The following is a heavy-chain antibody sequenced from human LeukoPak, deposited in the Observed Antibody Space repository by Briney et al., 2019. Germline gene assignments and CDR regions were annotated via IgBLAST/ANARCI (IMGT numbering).Heavy chain of an antibody. V-gene: IGHV3-48*03. CDR1: RFTFSSYE. D-gene: IGHD2-21*02. Sequence: GGSLRLSCAASRFTFSSYEMNWVRQAPGKGLEWVSYISSSGSTIYYADSVKGRFTISRDNAKNSLYLQMNSLRAEDTAVYYCASYCGGDCYHDAFDIWAKGQWSPSLQ. CDR2: ISSSGSTI. CDR3: ASYCGGDCYHDAFDI. J-gene: IGHJ3*02.